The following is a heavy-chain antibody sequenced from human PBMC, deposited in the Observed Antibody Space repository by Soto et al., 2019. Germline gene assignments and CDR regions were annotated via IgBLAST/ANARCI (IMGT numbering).Heavy chain of an antibody. V-gene: IGHV3-7*01. J-gene: IGHJ6*02. CDR1: GFMFSTYL. D-gene: IGHD3-16*01. Sequence: GSLRLSCTASGFMFSTYLMSWVRQAPGKGLEWVANIRQGGNEKFYVDSVKGRFTISRDNAKKSLYLQMNSLRAEDTAVYYCVGALTYEVPYYYYGMDVWGQGTTVTVSS. CDR2: IRQGGNEK. CDR3: VGALTYEVPYYYYGMDV.